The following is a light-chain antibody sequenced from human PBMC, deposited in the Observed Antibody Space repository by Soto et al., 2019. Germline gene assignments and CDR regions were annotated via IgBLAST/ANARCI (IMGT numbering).Light chain of an antibody. J-gene: IGKJ1*01. CDR2: KAS. CDR1: QTISSW. Sequence: SASTLSGYIGERVTITCRASQTISSWLAWYQQKPGKAPKLLIYKASTLKSGVPSRFSGSGFGTDFTLTINSLQPDDFATYYCQQYNSYLWTFGQGTNVDIK. CDR3: QQYNSYLWT. V-gene: IGKV1-5*03.